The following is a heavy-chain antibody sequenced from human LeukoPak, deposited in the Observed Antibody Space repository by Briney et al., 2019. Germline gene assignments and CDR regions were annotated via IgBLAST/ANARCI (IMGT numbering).Heavy chain of an antibody. J-gene: IGHJ4*02. CDR2: IYHSGST. CDR1: GYSISSGYY. Sequence: PSETLSLTCTVSGYSISSGYYWGWIRQPPGKGLEWIGSIYHSGSTYYNPSLKSRVTISVDTSKNQFSLKLSSVTAADTAVYYCARAVGVWWHKYYFDYWGQGTLVTVSS. V-gene: IGHV4-38-2*02. CDR3: ARAVGVWWHKYYFDY. D-gene: IGHD1-26*01.